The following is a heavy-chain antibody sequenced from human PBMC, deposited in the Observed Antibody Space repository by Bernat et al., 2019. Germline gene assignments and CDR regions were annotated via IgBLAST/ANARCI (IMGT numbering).Heavy chain of an antibody. J-gene: IGHJ4*02. CDR1: GFTFSNAW. CDR3: TTAGFNDY. Sequence: EVQLVESGGGLVKPGGSLRLSCAASGFTFSNAWMNWVRQAQGKGLEWVGRIKSKTDGGTPDYAAPVKSNFTISSDDSKDTLYLQMNSRKTEDTAVYYCTTAGFNDYWGQGTLVTVSS. CDR2: IKSKTDGGTP. V-gene: IGHV3-15*07.